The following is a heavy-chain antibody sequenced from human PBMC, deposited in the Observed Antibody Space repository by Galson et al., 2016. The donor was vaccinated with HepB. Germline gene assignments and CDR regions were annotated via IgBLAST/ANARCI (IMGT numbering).Heavy chain of an antibody. Sequence: SVKVSCKASGFTFTNYDLNWVRQATGQGLEWMGWMNPNSGNTGYVQKFQGRVTMTRNTSISTAYMELSSLRTEDTAVYYCARGPDPTLYLGELLWYFDLWGRGTLVTVSS. CDR1: GFTFTNYD. CDR2: MNPNSGNT. CDR3: ARGPDPTLYLGELLWYFDL. V-gene: IGHV1-8*01. D-gene: IGHD3-16*01. J-gene: IGHJ2*01.